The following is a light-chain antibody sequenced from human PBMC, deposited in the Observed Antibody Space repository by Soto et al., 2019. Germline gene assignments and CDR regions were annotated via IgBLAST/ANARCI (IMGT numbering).Light chain of an antibody. CDR2: GAS. Sequence: IVLTQSPGTLSLSPGERATLSCRASQSVGSYLAWYQQKPGQAPRLLVYGASSRGTGIPDRFSGSEPGTDFTLTISRLEPEDFAMYYCQQYAKSVITFGQGTRLEIK. V-gene: IGKV3-20*01. CDR3: QQYAKSVIT. CDR1: QSVGSY. J-gene: IGKJ5*01.